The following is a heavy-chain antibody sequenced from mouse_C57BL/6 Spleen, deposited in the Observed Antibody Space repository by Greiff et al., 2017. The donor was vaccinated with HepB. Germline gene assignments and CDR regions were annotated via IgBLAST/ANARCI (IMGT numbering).Heavy chain of an antibody. CDR1: GYTFTDYY. Sequence: VQLKQSGPVLVKPGASVKMSCKASGYTFTDYYMNWVKQSHGKSLEWIGVINPYNGGTSYNQKFKGKATLTVDKSSSTAYMELNSLTSEDCAFYYCARESQVRDRGDYYFDYWGQGTTLTVSS. V-gene: IGHV1-19*01. CDR2: INPYNGGT. J-gene: IGHJ2*01. CDR3: ARESQVRDRGDYYFDY. D-gene: IGHD3-3*01.